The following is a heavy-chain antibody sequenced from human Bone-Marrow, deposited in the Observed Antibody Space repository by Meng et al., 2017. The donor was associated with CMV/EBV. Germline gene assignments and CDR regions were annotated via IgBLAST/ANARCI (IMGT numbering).Heavy chain of an antibody. J-gene: IGHJ3*02. Sequence: SETLSLTCTVSGYSISSGYYWGWIRQPPGKGLEWIGSIYHSGSTYYNPSLKSRVTISVGTSKNQFSLKLSSVTAADTAVYYCARDAVAAGLGDAFDIWGQGTMVTVSS. D-gene: IGHD6-13*01. CDR1: GYSISSGYY. V-gene: IGHV4-38-2*02. CDR3: ARDAVAAGLGDAFDI. CDR2: IYHSGST.